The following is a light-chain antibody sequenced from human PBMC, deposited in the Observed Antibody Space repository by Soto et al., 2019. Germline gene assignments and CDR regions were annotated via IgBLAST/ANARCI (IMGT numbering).Light chain of an antibody. CDR3: QQSYSTPFT. V-gene: IGKV1-39*01. CDR1: QSISSN. CDR2: AAS. Sequence: DIQMTQSPSSLPASVGDRVTITCRAGQSISSNLNWYKQRPGKAPELLIFAASSLQSGVPSRFSGSGSGTAFTLTISSLQPADFATFDCQQSYSTPFTFGPGTKVDLK. J-gene: IGKJ3*01.